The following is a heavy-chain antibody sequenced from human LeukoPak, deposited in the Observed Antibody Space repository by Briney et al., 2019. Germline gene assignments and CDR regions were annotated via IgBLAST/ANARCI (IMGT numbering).Heavy chain of an antibody. CDR3: ARDGTRRYMDV. Sequence: SETLSLTCTVSGGSISSGSYYCSWIRQPAGKGLEWVGRIYTSGSTNYNPSLKSRVTISVDTSKNQFSLKLSSVTAADTAVYYCARDGTRRYMDVWGKGTTVTVSS. CDR1: GGSISSGSYY. V-gene: IGHV4-61*02. CDR2: IYTSGST. D-gene: IGHD1-14*01. J-gene: IGHJ6*03.